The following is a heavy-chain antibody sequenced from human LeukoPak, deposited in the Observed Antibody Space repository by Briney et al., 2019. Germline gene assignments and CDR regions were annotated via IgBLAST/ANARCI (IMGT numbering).Heavy chain of an antibody. Sequence: SQTLSLTCTVSGGSICSGGYYWRWIRQHPGKGLGWIGYIYYSGSTYYNPSRKTRVTTSIATSKTQFSLKLSSVTAADTAVYYCARELDIVVVPAASGWFDAGSQRTLATVHS. D-gene: IGHD2-2*01. CDR1: GGSICSGGYY. CDR3: ARELDIVVVPAASGWFDA. J-gene: IGHJ5*02. CDR2: IYYSGST. V-gene: IGHV4-31*03.